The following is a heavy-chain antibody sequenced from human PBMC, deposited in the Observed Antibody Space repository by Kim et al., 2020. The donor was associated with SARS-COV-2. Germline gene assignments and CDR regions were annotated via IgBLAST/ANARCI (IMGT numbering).Heavy chain of an antibody. J-gene: IGHJ3*02. Sequence: SETLSLTCTVSGGSISSGGYYWSWIRQHPGKGLEWIGYIYYSGNTYYNPSLESRVTLSVDTSKNQFSLKLSSVTAADTAVYYCARLNIVADPAYEAFDI. CDR1: GGSISSGGYY. CDR2: IYYSGNT. CDR3: ARLNIVADPAYEAFDI. D-gene: IGHD2-2*01. V-gene: IGHV4-31*03.